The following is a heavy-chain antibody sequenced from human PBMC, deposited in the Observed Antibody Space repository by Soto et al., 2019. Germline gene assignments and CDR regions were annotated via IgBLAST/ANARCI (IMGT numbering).Heavy chain of an antibody. J-gene: IGHJ4*02. V-gene: IGHV1-3*01. CDR1: GYSFPSYA. CDR2: IKVGNGDT. CDR3: ATSGDPGITVTGPFDS. Sequence: ASVKVSCKTSGYSFPSYAINWVRQAPGQGPEWMGWIKVGNGDTDYSKKFRDRVSITMDRTAGTAYLELSNLRSEDTAMFYCATSGDPGITVTGPFDSWGQG. D-gene: IGHD4-17*01.